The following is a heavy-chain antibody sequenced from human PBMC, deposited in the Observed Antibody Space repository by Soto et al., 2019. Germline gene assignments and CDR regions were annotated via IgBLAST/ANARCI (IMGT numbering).Heavy chain of an antibody. CDR2: ITAYNGNT. D-gene: IGHD3-22*01. J-gene: IGHJ5*02. CDR1: GYTFPSYG. V-gene: IGHV1-18*01. Sequence: ASVKVSCKASGYTFPSYGIRWVRPAPGQGLERMGWITAYNGNTNYAQNLQGRHTMTTDTSTSTAYMELRSLRSDDTAVYYCAIVKGSCYHNWFDPWGQGTLVTVSS. CDR3: AIVKGSCYHNWFDP.